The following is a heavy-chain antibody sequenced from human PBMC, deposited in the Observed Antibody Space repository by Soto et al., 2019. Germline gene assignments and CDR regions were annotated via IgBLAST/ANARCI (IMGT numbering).Heavy chain of an antibody. J-gene: IGHJ4*02. Sequence: GGSLRLSCAASGFTFSGYAMSWVRQAPGKGLEWVSAISGSGGSTYYADSVKGRFTISRDNSKNTLYLQMNSLRAEDTAVYYCAKDPLSAEGDYDFDYWGQGTLVTVSS. D-gene: IGHD4-17*01. CDR3: AKDPLSAEGDYDFDY. CDR1: GFTFSGYA. V-gene: IGHV3-23*01. CDR2: ISGSGGST.